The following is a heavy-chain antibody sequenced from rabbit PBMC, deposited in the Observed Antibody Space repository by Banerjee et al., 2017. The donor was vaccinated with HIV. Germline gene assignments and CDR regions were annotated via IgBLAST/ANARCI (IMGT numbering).Heavy chain of an antibody. Sequence: QEQLEESGGDLVKPGASLTLTCTASGFSFSSSDYICWVRQAPGKGLEWIACINAGSSGTTYYASWAKGRFTISKTSSTTVTLQMTSLTAADTATYFCARGSGWGTRLDLWGPGTLVTVS. V-gene: IGHV1S45*01. CDR2: INAGSSGTT. D-gene: IGHD4-1*01. CDR3: ARGSGWGTRLDL. J-gene: IGHJ3*01. CDR1: GFSFSSSDY.